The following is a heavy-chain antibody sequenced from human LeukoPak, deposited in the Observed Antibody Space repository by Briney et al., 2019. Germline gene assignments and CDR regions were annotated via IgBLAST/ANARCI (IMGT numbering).Heavy chain of an antibody. J-gene: IGHJ4*02. CDR1: GGSFSGYY. Sequence: PSETLSLTCAVYGGSFSGYYWSWIRQPPGKGLEWIGEINHSGSTNYNPSLKSRVTISVDTSKNQFSLKLSSVTAADTAVYYCARGTRTYYYDSSGYGDYWGQGTLVTVSS. D-gene: IGHD3-22*01. CDR3: ARGTRTYYYDSSGYGDY. V-gene: IGHV4-34*01. CDR2: INHSGST.